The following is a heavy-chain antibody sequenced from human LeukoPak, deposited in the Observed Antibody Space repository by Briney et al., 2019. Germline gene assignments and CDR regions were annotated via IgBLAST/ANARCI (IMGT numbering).Heavy chain of an antibody. Sequence: PSETLSLTCTVPGGSITSYYWSWIRQPPGKGLEWIGHVFHSGSTNYNPSLKSRVTISVDTSKNQFSLKLSSVTAADTAVYYCTRPYSSGWYGTFSIRGQGTMVTVSS. CDR3: TRPYSSGWYGTFSI. V-gene: IGHV4-59*01. J-gene: IGHJ3*02. D-gene: IGHD6-19*01. CDR2: VFHSGST. CDR1: GGSITSYY.